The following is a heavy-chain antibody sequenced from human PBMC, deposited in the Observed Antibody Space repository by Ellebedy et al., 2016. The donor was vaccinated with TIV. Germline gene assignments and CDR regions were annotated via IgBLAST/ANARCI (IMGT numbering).Heavy chain of an antibody. J-gene: IGHJ4*02. Sequence: PGGSLRLSCAASGFAFGTYWMTWVRQAPGKGLEWVANIHKDGSVEEYVDAVKGRFTISRDNAENSLYLHMNSLRVEDTAMYYCVRNGGWYWLDYWGQGARVTVTS. CDR3: VRNGGWYWLDY. V-gene: IGHV3-7*03. CDR1: GFAFGTYW. D-gene: IGHD6-19*01. CDR2: IHKDGSVE.